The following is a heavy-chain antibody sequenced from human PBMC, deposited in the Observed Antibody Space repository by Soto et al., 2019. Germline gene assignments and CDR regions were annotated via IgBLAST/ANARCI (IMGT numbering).Heavy chain of an antibody. CDR1: GFTFGDYA. V-gene: IGHV3-49*03. CDR3: TRALGHCNGGSCSGAFDI. CDR2: IRSKAYGGTT. Sequence: PGGSLRLSCTASGFTFGDYAMSWFRQAPGKGLEWVGFIRSKAYGGTTEYAASVKGRFTISRDDSKSIAYLQMNSLKTEDTAVYYCTRALGHCNGGSCSGAFDIWGQGTMVNVSS. D-gene: IGHD2-15*01. J-gene: IGHJ3*02.